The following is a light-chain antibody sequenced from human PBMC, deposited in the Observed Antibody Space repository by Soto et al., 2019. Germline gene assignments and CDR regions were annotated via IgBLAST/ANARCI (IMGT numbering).Light chain of an antibody. Sequence: EIVLTQSPGTLSLSPGERATLSCRASQSVGNNYLAWYQQKPGQAPRLLIYVASNRATGIPDRFSGSGSGTDFTLTISRLEPEEFAVYYCQQYGSSPYTFGQGTKLEIK. CDR2: VAS. CDR1: QSVGNNY. CDR3: QQYGSSPYT. J-gene: IGKJ2*01. V-gene: IGKV3-20*01.